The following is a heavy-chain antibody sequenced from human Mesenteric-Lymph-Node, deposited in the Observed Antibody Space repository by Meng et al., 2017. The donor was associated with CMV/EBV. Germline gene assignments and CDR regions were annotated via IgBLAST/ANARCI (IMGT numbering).Heavy chain of an antibody. CDR2: INPYSGDT. D-gene: IGHD3-22*01. CDR1: GYTFTGYY. Sequence: ASVKVSCKASGYTFTGYYMHWVRQAPGQGLEWMGWINPYSGDTNYAQKFQGRVTMTRDTSSSTAYMELSRLRSEDTALYYCARRGGSGSGYYYLDHWGQGTLVTVSS. CDR3: ARRGGSGSGYYYLDH. V-gene: IGHV1-2*02. J-gene: IGHJ4*02.